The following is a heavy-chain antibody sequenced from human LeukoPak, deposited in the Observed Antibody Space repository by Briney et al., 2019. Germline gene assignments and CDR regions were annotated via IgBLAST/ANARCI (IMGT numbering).Heavy chain of an antibody. CDR2: IYYSGST. V-gene: IGHV4-31*03. Sequence: SQTLSLTCTVSGGSISSGGYYWSWIRQHPGTGLEWIGYIYYSGSTYYTPSLKSRVTISVDTSKNQFSLKLSSVTAADTAVYYCAREGTLGYCSGGSCYGLFDYWGQGTLVTVSS. CDR3: AREGTLGYCSGGSCYGLFDY. CDR1: GGSISSGGYY. J-gene: IGHJ4*02. D-gene: IGHD2-15*01.